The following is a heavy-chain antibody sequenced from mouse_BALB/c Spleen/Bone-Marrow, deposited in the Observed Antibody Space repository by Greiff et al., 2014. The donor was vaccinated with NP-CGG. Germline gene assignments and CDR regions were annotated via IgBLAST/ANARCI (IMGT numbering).Heavy chain of an antibody. V-gene: IGHV1-80*01. CDR3: ARTGNLAWFAY. Sequence: QVQFQQPGAELVRPGSSVKISCKASGYAFSSYWMNWVKQRPGQGLEWIGQIYPGDGDTNYNGKFKGKATLTADKSSSTAYMQLSSLTSEDSAVYFCARTGNLAWFAYWGQGALVTVSA. CDR1: GYAFSSYW. D-gene: IGHD2-1*01. J-gene: IGHJ3*01. CDR2: IYPGDGDT.